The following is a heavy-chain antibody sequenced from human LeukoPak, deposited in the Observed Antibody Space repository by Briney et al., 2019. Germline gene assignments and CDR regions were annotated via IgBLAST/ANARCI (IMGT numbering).Heavy chain of an antibody. CDR3: ARHPGIAAAGIDY. CDR2: ISGSGVIT. D-gene: IGHD6-13*01. Sequence: ISGSGVITYYADSVKGRFTISRDNSNNTLYLQMNSLRAEDTAVYYCARHPGIAAAGIDYWGQGTLVTVSS. V-gene: IGHV3-23*01. J-gene: IGHJ4*02.